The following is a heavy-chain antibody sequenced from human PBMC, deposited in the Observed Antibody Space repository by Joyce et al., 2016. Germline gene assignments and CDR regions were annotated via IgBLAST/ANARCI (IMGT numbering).Heavy chain of an antibody. CDR3: AHAPATDRYYGMDV. CDR1: GFSLSTSGVG. V-gene: IGHV2-5*02. D-gene: IGHD6-25*01. CDR2: IYWDDDK. Sequence: QVTLKESGPTLVKPTQTLTLTCTFSGFSLSTSGVGVGWIRQPPGKALELLALIYWDDDKRYSSSLKSRLTITKDTSKNQVVLTMNNMDPVDTATYYCAHAPATDRYYGMDVWGQGTTVTVSS. J-gene: IGHJ6*02.